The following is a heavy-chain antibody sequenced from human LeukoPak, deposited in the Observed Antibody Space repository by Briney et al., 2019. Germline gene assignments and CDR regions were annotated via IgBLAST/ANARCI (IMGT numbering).Heavy chain of an antibody. D-gene: IGHD5-18*01. CDR1: GGSVSNSLYY. CDR2: IYYNGDT. V-gene: IGHV4-61*01. Sequence: PSETLSLTCTVSGGSVSNSLYYWSWIRQPPGKGLEWIGYIYYNGDTNYNPSLKSRVIISIDTSGNQFSLRLNSMTAADTAVYYCARVLRAASWRSYDYWGQGSLVTVSS. J-gene: IGHJ4*02. CDR3: ARVLRAASWRSYDY.